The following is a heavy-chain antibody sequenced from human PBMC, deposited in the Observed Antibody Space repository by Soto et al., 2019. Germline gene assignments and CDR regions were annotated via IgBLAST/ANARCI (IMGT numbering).Heavy chain of an antibody. Sequence: TLSLTGTVPGDSISNGDYYWSWIRQPPGRGLEWIGYIDSSGSTYYNPSLKSRLTMSVDMSKNQFSLRLTSVTAADTAVYYCASRYLYWGQGLLVTVSS. CDR3: ASRYLY. J-gene: IGHJ4*02. CDR2: IDSSGST. V-gene: IGHV4-30-4*01. CDR1: GDSISNGDYY. D-gene: IGHD3-16*02.